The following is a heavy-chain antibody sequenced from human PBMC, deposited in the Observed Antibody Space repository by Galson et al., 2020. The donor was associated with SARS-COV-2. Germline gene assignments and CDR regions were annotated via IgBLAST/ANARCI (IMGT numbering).Heavy chain of an antibody. CDR3: AKGSSPMVVPPGEDWFDP. Sequence: SVKVSCKASGGSFRTSPINWVRQAPGQGLEWLGGIIPMFGSGNYAPRFQGRVTITADESTTTVYMELSSLTSEDTAIYYCAKGSSPMVVPPGEDWFDPWGLGTLVTVSS. J-gene: IGHJ5*02. V-gene: IGHV1-69*13. CDR2: IIPMFGSG. D-gene: IGHD2-21*01. CDR1: GGSFRTSP.